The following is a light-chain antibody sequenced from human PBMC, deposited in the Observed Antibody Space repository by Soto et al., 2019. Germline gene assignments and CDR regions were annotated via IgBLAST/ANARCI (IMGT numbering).Light chain of an antibody. J-gene: IGLJ1*01. CDR2: DVS. CDR3: CSYAGRDTLYV. Sequence: QSALTQPRSVSGSPLQSVTISCTGTSTDVGGYNYVSWYQQHPGKVPKLILYDVSKRPSGVPDRFSGSKSGNTASLTISGLQAEDEADYYCCSYAGRDTLYVFGSGTKVTVL. CDR1: STDVGGYNY. V-gene: IGLV2-11*01.